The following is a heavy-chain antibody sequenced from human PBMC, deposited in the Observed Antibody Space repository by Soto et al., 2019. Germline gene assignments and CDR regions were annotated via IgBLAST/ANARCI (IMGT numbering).Heavy chain of an antibody. D-gene: IGHD4-17*01. Sequence: WEALKISCKGSGYDVSSYWIGWVRQMPGKGLEWMGIIYPNDSDTRYSPSFQGQVTISADKSISTAYLQWSSLMASDTGMSYCALTKTTVVTADYWGQGALVTVYS. V-gene: IGHV5-51*01. CDR2: IYPNDSDT. CDR1: GYDVSSYW. J-gene: IGHJ4*02. CDR3: ALTKTTVVTADY.